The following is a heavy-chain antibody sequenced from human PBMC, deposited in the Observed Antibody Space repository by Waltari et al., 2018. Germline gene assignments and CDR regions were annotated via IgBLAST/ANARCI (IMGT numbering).Heavy chain of an antibody. CDR1: GGSFSGYY. CDR3: ARGPGDSTRWFDP. Sequence: QVQLQQWGAGLLKPSETLSLTCAVYGGSFSGYYWSWIRQPPGKGLEWIGEINHSGSTNDNPSLKSRVTISVDTSKNQFSLKLSSVTAADTAVYYCARGPGDSTRWFDPWGQGTLVTVSS. D-gene: IGHD2-2*01. J-gene: IGHJ5*02. V-gene: IGHV4-34*01. CDR2: INHSGST.